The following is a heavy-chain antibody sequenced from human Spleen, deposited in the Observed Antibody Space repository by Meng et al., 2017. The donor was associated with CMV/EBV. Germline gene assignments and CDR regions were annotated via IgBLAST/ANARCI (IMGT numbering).Heavy chain of an antibody. CDR1: SNSGVA. Sequence: SNSGVAVGWIRQPPGKDLEWLGLIYWNEDKRYSPSLESKVTINKDTSKNQVLLTVANMDPVDTAKYYCVRPLDFWSGYYGIFDYWGQGTLVTVSS. CDR2: IYWNEDK. CDR3: VRPLDFWSGYYGIFDY. D-gene: IGHD3-3*01. V-gene: IGHV2-5*01. J-gene: IGHJ4*02.